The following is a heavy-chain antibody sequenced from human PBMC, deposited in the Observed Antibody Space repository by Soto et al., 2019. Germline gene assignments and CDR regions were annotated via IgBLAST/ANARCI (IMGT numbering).Heavy chain of an antibody. V-gene: IGHV1-69*06. D-gene: IGHD6-6*01. Sequence: SVKVSCKASGGTFSSYAISWVRQAPGQGLEWMGGIIPIFGAANYAQKFQGRVTITADKSTSTAYMELSSLRSEDTAVYYCARDRDSSSSIGLYYFDYWGQGTLVTVSS. J-gene: IGHJ4*02. CDR1: GGTFSSYA. CDR3: ARDRDSSSSIGLYYFDY. CDR2: IIPIFGAA.